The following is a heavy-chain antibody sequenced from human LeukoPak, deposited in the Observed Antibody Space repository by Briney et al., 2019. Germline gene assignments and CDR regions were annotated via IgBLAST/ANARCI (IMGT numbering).Heavy chain of an antibody. V-gene: IGHV4-39*01. Sequence: SETLSLTCTVSGGSISSSSYYWGWIRQPPGKGLEWIGSIYYSGSTYYNPSLKSRVTISVDTSKNQFSLKLSSVTAADTAVYYCARLTSSGGGDYWGQGTLVTVSS. CDR3: ARLTSSGGGDY. CDR1: GGSISSSSYY. D-gene: IGHD3-10*01. CDR2: IYYSGST. J-gene: IGHJ4*02.